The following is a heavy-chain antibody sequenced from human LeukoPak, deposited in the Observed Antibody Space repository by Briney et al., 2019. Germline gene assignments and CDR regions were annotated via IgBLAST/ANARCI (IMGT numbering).Heavy chain of an antibody. CDR1: GGSICSYY. J-gene: IGHJ4*02. D-gene: IGHD5-24*01. CDR3: ARNRDGYNSFDY. Sequence: SETLCLTCTVSGGSICSYYWSWIRQHLGKGLEWIGYIYYSGSSYYNPSLRSRVTISADTSKNHFSLKLSSVTAADTAVYYCARNRDGYNSFDYWGQGTLVTVSS. V-gene: IGHV4-59*06. CDR2: IYYSGSS.